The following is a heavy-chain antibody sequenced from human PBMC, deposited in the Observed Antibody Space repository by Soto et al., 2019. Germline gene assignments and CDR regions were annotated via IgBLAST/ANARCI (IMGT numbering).Heavy chain of an antibody. V-gene: IGHV3-23*01. CDR3: VSVVVVGAAHYYFAY. D-gene: IGHD2-15*01. CDR1: GFTFGSYA. J-gene: IGHJ4*02. Sequence: GGSLRLSCAASGFTFGSYAMTWVRQAPGKGLEWVSGISGTDGSTYYADSVKGRFTIFRDNSKNTLYLQMNSLRVDDTALYYCVSVVVVGAAHYYFAYWGQGTLVTVSS. CDR2: ISGTDGST.